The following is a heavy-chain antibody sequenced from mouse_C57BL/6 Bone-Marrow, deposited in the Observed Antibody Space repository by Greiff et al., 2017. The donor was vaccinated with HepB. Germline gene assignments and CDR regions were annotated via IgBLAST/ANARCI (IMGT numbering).Heavy chain of an antibody. D-gene: IGHD2-4*01. CDR1: GYTFTDYY. V-gene: IGHV1-26*01. CDR3: ARPYDYHWYFDV. CDR2: INPNNGGT. Sequence: EVQLQQSGPELVKPGASVKISCKASGYTFTDYYMNWVKQSHGKSLEWIGDINPNNGGTSYNQKFKGKATLTVDKSSSTAYMELRSLTSEDSAVYYCARPYDYHWYFDVWGTGTTVTVSS. J-gene: IGHJ1*03.